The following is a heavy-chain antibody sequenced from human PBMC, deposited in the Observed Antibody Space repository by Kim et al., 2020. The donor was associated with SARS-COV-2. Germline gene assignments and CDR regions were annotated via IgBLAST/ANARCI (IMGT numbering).Heavy chain of an antibody. D-gene: IGHD6-19*01. CDR3: AKDQVLINTYSSGWYSPDDYLSMPDY. V-gene: IGHV3-23*01. J-gene: IGHJ4*02. Sequence: GGSLRLSCAASGFTFSSYAMSWVRQAPGKGLEWVSAISGSGGSTYYADSVKGRFTISRDNSKNTLYLQMNSLRAEDTAVYYCAKDQVLINTYSSGWYSPDDYLSMPDYWGQGTLVTVSS. CDR1: GFTFSSYA. CDR2: ISGSGGST.